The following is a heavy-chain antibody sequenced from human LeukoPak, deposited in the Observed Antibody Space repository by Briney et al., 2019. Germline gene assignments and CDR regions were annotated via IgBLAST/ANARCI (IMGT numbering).Heavy chain of an antibody. J-gene: IGHJ4*02. CDR1: GFTFSSYA. CDR3: AKDCSSTSCPTSDY. CDR2: ISGSGSST. Sequence: GGSLRLSCAASGFTFSSYAMSWVRQTPGKGLEWVSTISGSGSSTYYADSVKGRFTISRDNSKNTLYLQMSSLRAEDTAIHYCAKDCSSTSCPTSDYWGQGTLVTVSS. D-gene: IGHD2-2*01. V-gene: IGHV3-23*01.